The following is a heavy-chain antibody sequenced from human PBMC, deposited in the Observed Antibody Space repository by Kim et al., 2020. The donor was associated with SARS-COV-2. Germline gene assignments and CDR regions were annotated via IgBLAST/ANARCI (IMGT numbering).Heavy chain of an antibody. CDR3: VRRARQDPTIVIDNWFGP. D-gene: IGHD4-4*01. Sequence: SETLSLTCTVSGGSIGTYSWNWIRQPPGKGLEWIGYIYHSGSTLYNPSLESRVTLSIDTSSNQFSLRLSSVTAADTAVYYCVRRARQDPTIVIDNWFGPWGLGTLVTVSS. V-gene: IGHV4-59*08. CDR1: GGSIGTYS. CDR2: IYHSGST. J-gene: IGHJ5*02.